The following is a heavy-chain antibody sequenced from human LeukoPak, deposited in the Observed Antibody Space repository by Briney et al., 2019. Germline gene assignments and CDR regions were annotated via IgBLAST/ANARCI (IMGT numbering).Heavy chain of an antibody. CDR3: ARQGSRDGYPYFFDY. Sequence: PSETLSLTCTVSGGSISSYYWSWIRQPPGKELQWIGYTDNSGTTNSNPSLKSRVTMSADTSKNQFFLKLSSVSAADTAVYYCARQGSRDGYPYFFDYWGQGTLVTVSS. V-gene: IGHV4-59*08. D-gene: IGHD5-12*01. J-gene: IGHJ4*02. CDR1: GGSISSYY. CDR2: TDNSGTT.